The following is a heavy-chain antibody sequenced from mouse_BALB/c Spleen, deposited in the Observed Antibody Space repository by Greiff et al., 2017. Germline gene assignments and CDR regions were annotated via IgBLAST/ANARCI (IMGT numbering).Heavy chain of an antibody. J-gene: IGHJ3*01. D-gene: IGHD2-4*01. V-gene: IGHV1-87*01. CDR2: IYPGDGDT. Sequence: VQLQQSGAELARPGASVKLSCKASGYTFTSYWMQWVKQRPGQGLEWIGAIYPGDGDTRYTQKFKGKATLTADKSSSTAYMQLSSLASEDSAVYYCARSGDYDEAWCAYWGQGTLVTVSA. CDR3: ARSGDYDEAWCAY. CDR1: GYTFTSYW.